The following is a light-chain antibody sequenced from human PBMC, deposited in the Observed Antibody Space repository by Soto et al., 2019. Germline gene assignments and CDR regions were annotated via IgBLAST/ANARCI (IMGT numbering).Light chain of an antibody. CDR2: GAS. J-gene: IGKJ5*01. CDR1: QSFSIIY. Sequence: EIVLTQSPGTLSLSPGERATLSCRASQSFSIIYLSLYQQKPGQAPSLLIYGASRRATGIPDRFSGSGSGTDFTLTISRLEPEDFEVYYCQQYDSSPITFGQGTRLEI. CDR3: QQYDSSPIT. V-gene: IGKV3-20*01.